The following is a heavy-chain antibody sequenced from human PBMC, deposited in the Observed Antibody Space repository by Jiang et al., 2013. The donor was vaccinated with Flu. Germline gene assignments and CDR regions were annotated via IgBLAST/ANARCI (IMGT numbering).Heavy chain of an antibody. V-gene: IGHV4-59*12. J-gene: IGHJ6*04. CDR3: ARGRVAAAGIKYYYYGMDV. CDR2: IYYSGST. CDR1: GGSISSYY. D-gene: IGHD6-13*01. Sequence: LLKPSETLSLTCTVSGGSISSYYWSWIRQPPGKGLEWIGYIYYSGSTNYNPSLKSRVTISVDTSKNQFSLKLSSVTAADTAVYYCARGRVAAAGIKYYYYGMDVWGKGTTVTVSS.